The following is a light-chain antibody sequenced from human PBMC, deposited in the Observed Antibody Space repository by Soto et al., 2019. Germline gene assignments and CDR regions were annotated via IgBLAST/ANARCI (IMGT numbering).Light chain of an antibody. CDR3: QQYGSSPPIT. CDR1: QSVSSSY. V-gene: IGKV3-20*01. Sequence: EIVLTQSPGTLSLSPGERATLSCRASQSVSSSYLAWYKQKPGQAPRLLIYGASSRATGIPDRFSGSGSGTDFTLTISRLEPEDFAVYYCQQYGSSPPITFGQGTRLEMK. CDR2: GAS. J-gene: IGKJ5*01.